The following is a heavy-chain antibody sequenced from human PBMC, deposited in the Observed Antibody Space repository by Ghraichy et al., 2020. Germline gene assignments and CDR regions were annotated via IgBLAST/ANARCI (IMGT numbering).Heavy chain of an antibody. CDR2: IKSDGSEK. CDR1: GFTFSNYW. V-gene: IGHV3-7*01. J-gene: IGHJ4*02. CDR3: ARCYDSIWGSYPLNY. Sequence: GGSLRLSCAASGFTFSNYWMTWVRQAPGKGLEWVANIKSDGSEKYFVDSVKGRFTISRDNAENSLYLQMNSLRAEDTAVYYCARCYDSIWGSYPLNYWGQGTLVIVS. D-gene: IGHD3-16*02.